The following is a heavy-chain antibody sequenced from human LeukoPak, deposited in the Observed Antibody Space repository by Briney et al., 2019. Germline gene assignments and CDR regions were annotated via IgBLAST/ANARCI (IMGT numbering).Heavy chain of an antibody. D-gene: IGHD4-11*01. CDR2: INPNSGGT. Sequence: ASVKVSCKASGYTFTGYYMHWVRQAPGQGLEWMGWINPNSGGTNYAQKFQGRVTMTRDTPISTAYMELSRLRSDDTAVYYCARSNDYSNYVPCDYWGQGTLVTVSS. CDR1: GYTFTGYY. J-gene: IGHJ4*02. V-gene: IGHV1-2*02. CDR3: ARSNDYSNYVPCDY.